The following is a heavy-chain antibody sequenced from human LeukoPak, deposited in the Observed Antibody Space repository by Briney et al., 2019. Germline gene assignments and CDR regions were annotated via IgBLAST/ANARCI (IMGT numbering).Heavy chain of an antibody. CDR1: GYTLSELS. Sequence: SGYTLSELSMHWVRQAPGKGLEWVAFIRYDGRNKYYADSVKGRFTISRDNSKNTLYLQMNSLRPEDTAVYYCAKDSVRKSIVGPTTRGVNDYWGQGTLVTVSS. CDR2: IRYDGRNK. V-gene: IGHV3-30*02. D-gene: IGHD1-26*01. CDR3: AKDSVRKSIVGPTTRGVNDY. J-gene: IGHJ4*02.